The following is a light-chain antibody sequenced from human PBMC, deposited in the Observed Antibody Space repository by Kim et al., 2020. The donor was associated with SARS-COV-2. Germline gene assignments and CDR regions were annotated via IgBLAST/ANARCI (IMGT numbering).Light chain of an antibody. J-gene: IGKJ4*01. CDR1: QDIRDE. CDR3: RQDRNFPLT. CDR2: AAS. Sequence: TQMTQSPSSLSASVGDRVTITCRASQDIRDELGWYQQKPGRAPEVLIYAASTLQSGVPSRFSGRGSGTYFTLTISSLQPEGSATYYCRQDRNFPLTFGGGTRVEI. V-gene: IGKV1-6*01.